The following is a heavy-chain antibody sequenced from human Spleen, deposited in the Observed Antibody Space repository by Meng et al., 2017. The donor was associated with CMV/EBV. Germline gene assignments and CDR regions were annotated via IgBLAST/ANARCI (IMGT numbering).Heavy chain of an antibody. CDR2: IKQDGSEK. J-gene: IGHJ6*02. V-gene: IGHV3-7*01. Sequence: GESLKISCAASGFTFSSYWMSWVRQAPGKGLQWVANIKQDGSEKYYVDSVKGRFTISRDNAKNSLYLQMNSLRAEDTAVYYCARSNCSSTSCYCMDVWGQGTTVTVSS. CDR1: GFTFSSYW. CDR3: ARSNCSSTSCYCMDV. D-gene: IGHD2-2*01.